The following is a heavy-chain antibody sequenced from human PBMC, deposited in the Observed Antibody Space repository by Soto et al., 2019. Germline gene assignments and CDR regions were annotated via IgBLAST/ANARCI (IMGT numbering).Heavy chain of an antibody. CDR1: GFTFSNYA. Sequence: EVQLLESGGGLVQPGGSLRLSCAASGFTFSNYAMSWVRQAPGKGLEWVSAISGSGGSTYYADSVRGRFTISGDNSKNTLYLQMNGPRVEDTAVYYCAKDGGDILTGYYCYFDYWGQGTLVTVSS. CDR3: AKDGGDILTGYYCYFDY. D-gene: IGHD3-9*01. J-gene: IGHJ4*02. V-gene: IGHV3-23*01. CDR2: ISGSGGST.